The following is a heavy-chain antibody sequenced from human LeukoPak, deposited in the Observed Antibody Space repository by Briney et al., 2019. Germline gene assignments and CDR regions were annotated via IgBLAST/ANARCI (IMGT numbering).Heavy chain of an antibody. V-gene: IGHV3-30-3*01. J-gene: IGHJ4*02. CDR2: ISYDGSNK. D-gene: IGHD5-24*01. CDR1: GFTFSSYA. Sequence: PGGSLRLSCAAPGFTFSSYAMHWVRQAPGKGLEWVAVISYDGSNKYYADSVKGRFTISRDNSKNTLYLQMNSLRAEDTAVYYCARSREMATNDYDYWGQGTLVTVSS. CDR3: ARSREMATNDYDY.